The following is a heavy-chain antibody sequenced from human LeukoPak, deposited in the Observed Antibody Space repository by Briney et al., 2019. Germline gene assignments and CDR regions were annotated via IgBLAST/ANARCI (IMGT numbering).Heavy chain of an antibody. D-gene: IGHD6-19*01. Sequence: GGSLRLSCAASGSTFSSYSMNWVRQAPGKGLEWVSSISSSSSYIYYADSVKGRFTISRDNSKNSLYLQMNSLRAEDTAVYCCARQYSSGWYEGLDWFDPWGQGTLVTVSS. CDR1: GSTFSSYS. J-gene: IGHJ5*02. V-gene: IGHV3-21*01. CDR3: ARQYSSGWYEGLDWFDP. CDR2: ISSSSSYI.